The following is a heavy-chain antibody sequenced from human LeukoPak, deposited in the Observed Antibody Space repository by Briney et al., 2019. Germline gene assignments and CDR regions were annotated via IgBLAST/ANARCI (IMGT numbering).Heavy chain of an antibody. J-gene: IGHJ4*02. CDR3: ATTSPWDY. V-gene: IGHV3-48*03. CDR1: GFTFSSYA. Sequence: PGGSLRLSCAASGFTFSSYAMNWIRQAPGKGLEWVSYISGSGSTIYYTDSVKGRFTISRDNAQNSLYLQMNSLTAEDTAVYYCATTSPWDYWGQGTLVTVSS. CDR2: ISGSGSTI. D-gene: IGHD1-26*01.